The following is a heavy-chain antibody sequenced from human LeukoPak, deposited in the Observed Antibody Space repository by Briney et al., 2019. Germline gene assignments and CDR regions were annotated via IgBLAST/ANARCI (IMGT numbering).Heavy chain of an antibody. V-gene: IGHV3-30*04. Sequence: GGSLRLSCAGSGFTFSSYAMHWVRQAPGKGLEWVAFMSYDGRNEYYGDSVKGRFTISRDNSKNTLYLQMNFPRADDTAVYFCARAPTSSYKGNYDYWGQGTLVTVSS. CDR1: GFTFSSYA. D-gene: IGHD2-2*02. J-gene: IGHJ4*02. CDR2: MSYDGRNE. CDR3: ARAPTSSYKGNYDY.